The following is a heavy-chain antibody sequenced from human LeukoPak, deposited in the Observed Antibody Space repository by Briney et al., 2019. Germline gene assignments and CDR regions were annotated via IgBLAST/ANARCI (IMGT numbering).Heavy chain of an antibody. CDR2: IWYDGGNK. CDR3: VRDRGALQYFDY. D-gene: IGHD5-24*01. J-gene: IGHJ4*02. Sequence: PEGSLRLSCAASGFTFRNHGMHWVRQAPGKGLEGVAIIWYDGGNKYYADSVNGRFTISRDNSKNKLFLQMNSLRAEDTAVYYCVRDRGALQYFDYWGQGTLVTVSS. CDR1: GFTFRNHG. V-gene: IGHV3-33*01.